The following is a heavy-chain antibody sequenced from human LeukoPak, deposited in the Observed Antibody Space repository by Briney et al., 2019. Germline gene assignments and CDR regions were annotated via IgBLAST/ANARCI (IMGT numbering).Heavy chain of an antibody. D-gene: IGHD3-22*01. J-gene: IGHJ6*03. V-gene: IGHV1-69*06. CDR1: GYTFNNYA. CDR3: ASHVDDSSGYRHGYYYYYMDV. CDR2: IIPIFGTA. Sequence: SVKVSCKTSGYTFNNYAISWVRQAPGQGLEWMGGIIPIFGTANYAQKFQGRVTITADKSTSTAYMELSSLRSEDTAVYYCASHVDDSSGYRHGYYYYYMDVWGKGTTVTVSS.